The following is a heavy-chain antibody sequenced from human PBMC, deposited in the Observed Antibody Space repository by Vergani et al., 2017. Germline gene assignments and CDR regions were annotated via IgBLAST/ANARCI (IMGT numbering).Heavy chain of an antibody. CDR3: ARGNCGVNCPKHNWLAP. V-gene: IGHV4-4*07. Sequence: QVHLQESGPGVVKPSDTLSLTCTVSGVSMSDFYWTWIRQPAGRGLEWIGRIYPNGNGNYNESLRSRLTMSIDTSRSQFSLSLSSVTAADTAVYYCARGNCGVNCPKHNWLAPWGRGILVTVSS. CDR1: GVSMSDFY. J-gene: IGHJ5*02. D-gene: IGHD2-21*01. CDR2: IYPNGNG.